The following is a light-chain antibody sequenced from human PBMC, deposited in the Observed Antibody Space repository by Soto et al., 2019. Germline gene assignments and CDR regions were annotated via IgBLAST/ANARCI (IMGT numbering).Light chain of an antibody. CDR1: QSLWRN. V-gene: IGKV3-11*01. J-gene: IGKJ1*01. CDR3: QQSFSTPPT. Sequence: EIVLTQSPATLSLSPGERATLSCRASQSLWRNSLAWYQQKPGQAPRLLIYDASKRASGIPARFSGSGSGTDFTRTISSLLPEDFGAYYCQQSFSTPPTFGQGTKVDI. CDR2: DAS.